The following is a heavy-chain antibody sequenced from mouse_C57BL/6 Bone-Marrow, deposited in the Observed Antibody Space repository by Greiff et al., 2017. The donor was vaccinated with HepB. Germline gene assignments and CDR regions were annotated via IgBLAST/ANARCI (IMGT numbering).Heavy chain of an antibody. CDR2: IDPSDSYT. D-gene: IGHD1-1*01. Sequence: QVQLQQPGAELVRPGTSVKLSCKASGYTFTSYWMHWVKQRPGQGLEWIGVIDPSDSYTNYNQKFKGKATLTVDTSSSTAYMQLSSLTSEDSAVYYCARTTVFSYWGQGTLVTVSA. J-gene: IGHJ3*01. CDR1: GYTFTSYW. V-gene: IGHV1-59*01. CDR3: ARTTVFSY.